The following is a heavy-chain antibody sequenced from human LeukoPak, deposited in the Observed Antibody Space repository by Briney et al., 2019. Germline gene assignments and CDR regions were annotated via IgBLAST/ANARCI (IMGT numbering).Heavy chain of an antibody. V-gene: IGHV3-48*04. J-gene: IGHJ1*01. CDR3: ARLDGAYGH. CDR1: GFSISNYW. D-gene: IGHD5-12*01. Sequence: PGGSLRLSCAASGFSISNYWMNWVRQAPGKGLEWVSYIKFTGDVRYYIDSVKGRFTISRDNAKNSLYLQMNSLRAEDTAMYYCARLDGAYGHWGQGTLVTVSS. CDR2: IKFTGDVR.